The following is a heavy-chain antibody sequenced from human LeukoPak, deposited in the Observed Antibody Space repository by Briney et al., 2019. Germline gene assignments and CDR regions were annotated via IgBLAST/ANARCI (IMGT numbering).Heavy chain of an antibody. D-gene: IGHD6-13*01. J-gene: IGHJ4*02. CDR2: ISAYNGNT. CDR3: ARGTSWPPYFFDY. Sequence: GASVRVSCKASGYTFTNFGITWVRQAPGQGLEWMGWISAYNGNTNYAQKLQGRVTMTTDTPTTTAYMELRSLRSDDTAVYYRARGTSWPPYFFDYWGQGTLVTVSS. CDR1: GYTFTNFG. V-gene: IGHV1-18*01.